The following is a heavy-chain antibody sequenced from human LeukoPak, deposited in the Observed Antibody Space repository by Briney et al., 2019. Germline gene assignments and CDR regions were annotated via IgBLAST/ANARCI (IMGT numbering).Heavy chain of an antibody. J-gene: IGHJ4*02. Sequence: PSETLSLTCTVSGGSISSYYWSWIRQPPGKGLEWIGYIYYSGSTNYNPSLKSRVTISVDTSKNQFSLKLSSVTAADTAVYYCARGTRNTGTYFYFDYWGQGTLVTVSS. D-gene: IGHD1-7*01. CDR1: GGSISSYY. V-gene: IGHV4-59*01. CDR2: IYYSGST. CDR3: ARGTRNTGTYFYFDY.